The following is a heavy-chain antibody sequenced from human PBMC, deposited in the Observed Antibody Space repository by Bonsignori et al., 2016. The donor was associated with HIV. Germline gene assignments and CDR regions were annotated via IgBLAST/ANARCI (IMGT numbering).Heavy chain of an antibody. V-gene: IGHV3-30*18. CDR2: ISYDGSNK. CDR3: AKVEYYDFWSGTGPFDY. D-gene: IGHD3-3*01. Sequence: VRQAPGKGLEWVAVISYDGSNKYYADSVKGRFTISRDNSKNTLYLQMNSLRAEDTAVYYCAKVEYYDFWSGTGPFDYWGQGTLVTVSS. J-gene: IGHJ4*02.